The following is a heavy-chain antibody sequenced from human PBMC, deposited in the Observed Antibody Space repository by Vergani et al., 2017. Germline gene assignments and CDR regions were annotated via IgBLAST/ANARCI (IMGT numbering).Heavy chain of an antibody. Sequence: EVQLVESGGGLVQPGGSLRLSCAASVFTFSACPMTWVRQAPGKGLEWVSAISARYPSTYYADSVKGRFTISRDNSKNMLYLQMNSLRAEDTAVDYCARLSYDTTPYLQGGYDCWGQGTLGSVSS. D-gene: IGHD3-22*01. J-gene: IGHJ4*02. CDR3: ARLSYDTTPYLQGGYDC. V-gene: IGHV3-23*04. CDR2: ISARYPST. CDR1: VFTFSACP.